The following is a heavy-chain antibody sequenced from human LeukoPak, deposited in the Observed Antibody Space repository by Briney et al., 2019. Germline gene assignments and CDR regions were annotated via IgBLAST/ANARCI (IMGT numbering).Heavy chain of an antibody. CDR3: ARDLPLLWFGDEGYGAFDI. Sequence: SETLSLTCTVSGGSISTYYWSWIRQPAGKGLEWIGRIYPSGSTNYNPSLKSRVTMSADTSKNQFSLKLSSVTAADTAVYYCARDLPLLWFGDEGYGAFDIWGQGTMVTVSS. CDR2: IYPSGST. J-gene: IGHJ3*02. CDR1: GGSISTYY. V-gene: IGHV4-4*07. D-gene: IGHD3-10*01.